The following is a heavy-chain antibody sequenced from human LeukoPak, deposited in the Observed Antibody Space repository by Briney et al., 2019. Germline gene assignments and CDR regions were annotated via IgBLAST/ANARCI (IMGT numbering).Heavy chain of an antibody. CDR3: AKATHDYGDYTGY. J-gene: IGHJ4*02. CDR1: GYTFDDYA. V-gene: IGHV3-43*02. CDR2: ISGDGGST. D-gene: IGHD4-17*01. Sequence: GGSLRLSCAASGYTFDDYAMHWVRQAPGKGLEWVSLISGDGGSTYYADTVKGRFTISRDNSKNSLYLQMNSLITEDTALYYCAKATHDYGDYTGYWGQGTLVTVSS.